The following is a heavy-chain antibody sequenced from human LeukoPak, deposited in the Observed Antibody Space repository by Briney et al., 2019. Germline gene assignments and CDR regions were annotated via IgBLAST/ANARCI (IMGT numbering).Heavy chain of an antibody. CDR1: GGSFSGYY. CDR2: ISHRGRT. J-gene: IGHJ4*02. V-gene: IGHV4-34*01. D-gene: IGHD3-10*01. CDR3: ARPNWAHSASGSYLL. Sequence: SETLSLTCGVYGGSFSGYYWSWIREPPGKGLEWIGEISHRGRTNYNPSLKGRVTISVDTSKNQSSPNLSSATAAHTAVYYCARPNWAHSASGSYLLWGQGTQVTVSS.